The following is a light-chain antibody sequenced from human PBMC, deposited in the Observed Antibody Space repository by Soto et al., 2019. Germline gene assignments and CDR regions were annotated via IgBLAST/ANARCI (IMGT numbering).Light chain of an antibody. Sequence: EIVISQSPPTVSVSHGERATLSCRASQSVSIKLAWYQQKPGQAPRLLIYGASNRATGIPERFSGSGSGTDFTLTISRLEPQDSAIYYCQQYVISVTFGQGTRLAI. V-gene: IGKV3D-15*01. CDR2: GAS. J-gene: IGKJ5*01. CDR1: QSVSIK. CDR3: QQYVISVT.